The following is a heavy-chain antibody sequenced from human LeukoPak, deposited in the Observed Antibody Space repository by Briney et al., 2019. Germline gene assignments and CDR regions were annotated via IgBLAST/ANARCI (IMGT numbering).Heavy chain of an antibody. Sequence: GGSLRLSCAASGFTFSSYGMHWVRQAPGKGLEWVAVISYDGSNKYYADSVKGRFTISRDNSKNTLYLQMNSLRAEDTAVCYCAKSPDYYDSSGPDYWGQGTLVTVSS. CDR3: AKSPDYYDSSGPDY. J-gene: IGHJ4*02. CDR1: GFTFSSYG. CDR2: ISYDGSNK. V-gene: IGHV3-30*18. D-gene: IGHD3-22*01.